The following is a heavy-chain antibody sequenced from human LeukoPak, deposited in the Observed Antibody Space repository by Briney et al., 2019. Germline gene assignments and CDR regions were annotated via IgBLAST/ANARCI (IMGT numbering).Heavy chain of an antibody. D-gene: IGHD1-26*01. Sequence: GGSLRLSCAASGFTFSNAWMNWVRQAPGKGLEWVGRIKSKTDGGTTDYAAPVKGRFTISRDDSKNTLYLQMNSLRAEDTAVYYCARDGPPFSGSYYLYYYYGMDVWGQGTTVTVSS. CDR3: ARDGPPFSGSYYLYYYYGMDV. J-gene: IGHJ6*02. CDR1: GFTFSNAW. CDR2: IKSKTDGGTT. V-gene: IGHV3-15*07.